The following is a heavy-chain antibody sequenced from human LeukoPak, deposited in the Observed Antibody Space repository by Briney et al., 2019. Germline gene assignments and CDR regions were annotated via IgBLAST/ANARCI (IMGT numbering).Heavy chain of an antibody. D-gene: IGHD5-24*01. CDR3: AKDYSGWLQSDAFDI. CDR1: EFTFSNYA. Sequence: GGSLRLSCAASEFTFSNYAMGWVRQAPGRGLEWVSGISGSGDSTYYADSVKGRFTISRDNSKNTLYLQMNSLRAEDTAVYYCAKDYSGWLQSDAFDIWGQGTMVTVSS. CDR2: ISGSGDST. J-gene: IGHJ3*02. V-gene: IGHV3-23*01.